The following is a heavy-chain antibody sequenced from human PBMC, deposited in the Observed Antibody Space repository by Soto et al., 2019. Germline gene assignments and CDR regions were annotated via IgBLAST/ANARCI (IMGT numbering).Heavy chain of an antibody. D-gene: IGHD3-10*01. V-gene: IGHV1-69*01. CDR3: ARDKVYYGSGSPRYYGMDV. CDR1: GGTFSSYA. CDR2: IIPIFGTA. J-gene: IGHJ6*02. Sequence: QVQLVQSGAEVKKPGSSVKVSCKASGGTFSSYAISWVRQAPGQGLEWMGGIIPIFGTANYAQKFQGRVTITAEESTSTAYMELSSLRSEDTAVYYCARDKVYYGSGSPRYYGMDVWGQGTTVTVSS.